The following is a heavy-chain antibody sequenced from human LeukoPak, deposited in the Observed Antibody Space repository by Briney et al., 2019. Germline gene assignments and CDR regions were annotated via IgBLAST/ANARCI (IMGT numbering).Heavy chain of an antibody. CDR2: ISSRGDST. V-gene: IGHV3-23*01. Sequence: GGSLILSCAASGFTFSNYAMSWVRQVPGRGLEWVSTISSRGDSTYDADSVKGRFTISRDNSKNTLYLQMYSLRAEDTAVYYCAKILSGTYSFDLWGQGTLVTVSS. CDR3: AKILSGTYSFDL. D-gene: IGHD1-26*01. J-gene: IGHJ4*02. CDR1: GFTFSNYA.